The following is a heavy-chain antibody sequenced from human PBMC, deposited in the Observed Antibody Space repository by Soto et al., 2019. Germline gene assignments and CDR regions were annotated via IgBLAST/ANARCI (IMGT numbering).Heavy chain of an antibody. J-gene: IGHJ6*02. CDR3: ARDLGDIVVVPAAMRVDYYYGMDV. Sequence: GGSLRLSCAASGVTFSSYGMHWVRQAPGKGLEWVAVIWYDGSNKYYADSVKGRFTISRDNSKNTLYLQMNSLRAEDTAVYYCARDLGDIVVVPAAMRVDYYYGMDVWGQGTTVTVSS. D-gene: IGHD2-2*01. V-gene: IGHV3-33*01. CDR1: GVTFSSYG. CDR2: IWYDGSNK.